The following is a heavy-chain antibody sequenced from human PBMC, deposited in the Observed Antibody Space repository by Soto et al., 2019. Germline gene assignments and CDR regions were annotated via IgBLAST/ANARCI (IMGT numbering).Heavy chain of an antibody. CDR1: GGSISSTNW. D-gene: IGHD3-9*01. CDR2: IYHSGTT. J-gene: IGHJ6*02. Sequence: KPSETLSLTCAVSGGSISSTNWCTWVRQSPGRGLEWIGEIYHSGTTNYSPSLNSRATMSIDTSKNQFSLRLRSVTAADTAVYYCARADYEILAGSYAMDVWGQGTTVTVSS. V-gene: IGHV4-4*02. CDR3: ARADYEILAGSYAMDV.